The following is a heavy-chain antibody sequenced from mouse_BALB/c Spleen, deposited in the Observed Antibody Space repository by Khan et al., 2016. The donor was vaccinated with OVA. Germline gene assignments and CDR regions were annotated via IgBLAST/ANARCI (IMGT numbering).Heavy chain of an antibody. J-gene: IGHJ2*01. CDR2: IWAGGST. Sequence: VMLVESGPGLVAPSQSLSITCTVSGFSLTSYGVHWVRQPPGKGLEWLGVIWAGGSTNYNSALLSRLSISQDNSKRQVFLKMNSLQTDDTAMYYLARLEDKWGQGTTLTVSS. CDR3: ARLEDK. CDR1: GFSLTSYG. V-gene: IGHV2-9*02.